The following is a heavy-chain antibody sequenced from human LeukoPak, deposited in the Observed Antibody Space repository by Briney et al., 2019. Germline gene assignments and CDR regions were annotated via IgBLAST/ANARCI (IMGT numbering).Heavy chain of an antibody. CDR3: ARDEWGGWYCYFDH. D-gene: IGHD6-19*01. J-gene: IGHJ4*02. V-gene: IGHV3-48*04. CDR2: ISSSSRTI. Sequence: GGSLRLSCAASGLTFSSYSKNWVRQAGGEGVEWVSYISSSSRTIYYADSVRGRFTISRDNAKNSLYLQINSLRAEDTAVYYCARDEWGGWYCYFDHWGQGTLVTVSS. CDR1: GLTFSSYS.